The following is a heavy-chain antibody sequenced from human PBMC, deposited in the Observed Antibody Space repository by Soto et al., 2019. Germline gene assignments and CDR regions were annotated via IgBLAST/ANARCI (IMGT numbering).Heavy chain of an antibody. CDR1: GYTFTSYG. V-gene: IGHV1-3*01. CDR3: ARDPNDSSAYYHHYCYGMDV. J-gene: IGHJ6*02. CDR2: INAGNGNT. D-gene: IGHD3-22*01. Sequence: ASVKVSCKASGYTFTSYGIHWVRQAPGQRLEWTGWINAGNGNTKYSEKFQGRVTITRDTSASTAYLGLSSLRSEDTAVYYCARDPNDSSAYYHHYCYGMDVWGQGTTVTVSS.